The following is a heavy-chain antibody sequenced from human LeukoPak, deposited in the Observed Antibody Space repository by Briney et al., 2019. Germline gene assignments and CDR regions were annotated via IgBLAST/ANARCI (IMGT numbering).Heavy chain of an antibody. V-gene: IGHV3-30*03. D-gene: IGHD2-21*01. CDR1: GFTFSSYA. CDR3: ARYSSSPTYLDY. J-gene: IGHJ4*02. CDR2: ISDDGSNK. Sequence: GGSLRLSCAASGFTFSSYAMHWVRRAPGKGLEWVAVISDDGSNKYYADSVKGRFTISRDNSKNTLYLQMNSLRVEDTAVYYCARYSSSPTYLDYWGQGTLVTVSS.